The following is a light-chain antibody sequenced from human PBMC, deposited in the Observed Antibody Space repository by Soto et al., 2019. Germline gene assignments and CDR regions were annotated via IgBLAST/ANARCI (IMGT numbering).Light chain of an antibody. V-gene: IGLV2-14*01. CDR2: EVS. Sequence: QSALTQPASVSGSPGQSITISCTGTSSDVGGYNYVSWYQQHPGKAPKLMIYEVSNRPSGVSNRFSGSKSDNTASLTISGLQAEDEADYSCSSYTSSSTLVVFGGGTKLTVL. J-gene: IGLJ2*01. CDR3: SSYTSSSTLVV. CDR1: SSDVGGYNY.